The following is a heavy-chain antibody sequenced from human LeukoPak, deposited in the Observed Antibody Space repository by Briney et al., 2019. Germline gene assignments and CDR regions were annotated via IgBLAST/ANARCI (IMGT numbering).Heavy chain of an antibody. D-gene: IGHD4-17*01. CDR1: GFTFSDYY. Sequence: KPGGSLRLSCAASGFTFSDYYMSWIRQAPGKGLEWVSYISSSGSIIYYADSVKGRFTISRDNAKNSLYLQMNSLRAEDTAVYYCARDYFPTVTTTGHAFDIWGQGTMVTVSS. CDR2: ISSSGSII. J-gene: IGHJ3*02. CDR3: ARDYFPTVTTTGHAFDI. V-gene: IGHV3-11*04.